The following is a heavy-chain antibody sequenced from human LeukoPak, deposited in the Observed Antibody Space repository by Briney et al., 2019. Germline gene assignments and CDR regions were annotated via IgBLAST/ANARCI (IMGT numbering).Heavy chain of an antibody. CDR3: ARGDVETWYGEYSCYYFDY. D-gene: IGHD4-17*01. V-gene: IGHV3-23*01. CDR1: GFTFSSYA. J-gene: IGHJ4*02. Sequence: PGGSLRLSCAASGFTFSSYAMSWVRQAPGKGLEWVSAISGSGGSTYYADPVKGRFTISRDNSKNTLYLQMNSLRAEDTAVYYCARGDVETWYGEYSCYYFDYWGQGTLVTVSS. CDR2: ISGSGGST.